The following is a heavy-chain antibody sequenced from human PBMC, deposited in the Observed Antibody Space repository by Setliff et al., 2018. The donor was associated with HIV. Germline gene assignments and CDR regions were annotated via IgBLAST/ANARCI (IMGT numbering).Heavy chain of an antibody. V-gene: IGHV3-21*01. Sequence: GGSLRLSCAASGFTFSSYSMNWVRQAPVKGLEWVSSISSSSSYTYYADSVKGRFTISRDNAKNSLYLQMNSLRAEDTAVYYCARDRPRGGGSLDAFDIWGQGTMVTVSS. CDR1: GFTFSSYS. CDR3: ARDRPRGGGSLDAFDI. D-gene: IGHD1-26*01. J-gene: IGHJ3*02. CDR2: ISSSSSYT.